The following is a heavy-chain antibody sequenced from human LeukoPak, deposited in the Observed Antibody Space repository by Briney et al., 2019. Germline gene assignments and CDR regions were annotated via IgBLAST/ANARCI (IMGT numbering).Heavy chain of an antibody. CDR2: ISSSSSYI. V-gene: IGHV3-21*01. CDR1: GFTFSSYS. Sequence: PGGSLRLSCAASGFTFSSYSMNWFRQAPGKGLEWVSSISSSSSYIYYADSVKGRFTISRDNAKNSLYLQMNSLRAEDTAVYYCARVGTEDGFDYWGQGTLVTVSS. CDR3: ARVGTEDGFDY. D-gene: IGHD3-10*01. J-gene: IGHJ4*02.